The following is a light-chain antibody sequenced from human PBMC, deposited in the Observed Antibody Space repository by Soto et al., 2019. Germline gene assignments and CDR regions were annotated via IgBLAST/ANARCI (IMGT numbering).Light chain of an antibody. CDR3: GSDERT. V-gene: IGKV3-20*01. CDR2: GAS. J-gene: IGKJ1*01. Sequence: EIVLTQSPATLSWSPGERATLSCRASQSSRSPFLAWYQQKPGQAPRLLIHGASSRATGIPDRFSGSGSGTDFTLTISRLEPEDFAVYYCGSDERTLGQGTKLA. CDR1: QSSRSPF.